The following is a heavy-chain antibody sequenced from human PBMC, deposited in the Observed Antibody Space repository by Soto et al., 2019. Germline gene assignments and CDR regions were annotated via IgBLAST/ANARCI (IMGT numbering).Heavy chain of an antibody. CDR1: GFTFGYYN. CDR3: ASEGESSRSSDFDF. V-gene: IGHV3-48*01. J-gene: IGHJ4*02. CDR2: VRSSGDDT. D-gene: IGHD6-19*01. Sequence: DVQLVESGGGLVQPGGSLRLSCAASGFTFGYYNMHWVRQAPGKRLEWVSFVRSSGDDTYYADSVKGRITSSKDNAKDWLYWQMSSPRGEDTVVYYCASEGESSRSSDFDFWGQGALVTVSS.